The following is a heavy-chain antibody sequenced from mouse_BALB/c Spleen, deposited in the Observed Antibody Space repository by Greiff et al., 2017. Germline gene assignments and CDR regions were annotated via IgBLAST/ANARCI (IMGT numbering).Heavy chain of an antibody. Sequence: EVQLQESGPGLVKPSQSLSLTCSVTGYSITSGYYWNWIRQFPGNKLEWMGYISYDGSNNYNPSLKNRISITRDTSKNQFFLKLNSVTTEDTATYYCARDWWDDDYWGQGTTLTVSS. J-gene: IGHJ2*01. CDR1: GYSITSGYY. D-gene: IGHD1-1*02. CDR3: ARDWWDDDY. CDR2: ISYDGSN. V-gene: IGHV3-6*02.